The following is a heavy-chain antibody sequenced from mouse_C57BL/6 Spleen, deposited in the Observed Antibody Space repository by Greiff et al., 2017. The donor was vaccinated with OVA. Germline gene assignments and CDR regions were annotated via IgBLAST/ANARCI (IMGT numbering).Heavy chain of an antibody. D-gene: IGHD3-2*02. J-gene: IGHJ3*01. CDR3: ARGGAWAAQATRSY. V-gene: IGHV3-6*01. Sequence: DVQLVESGPGLVKPSQSLSLTCSVTGYSITSCYYWNWIRQFPGNKLEWMGYISYDGSNNYNPTFKNRISITRDTSKNQFFLKLNSVTTEDTATYYCARGGAWAAQATRSYWGQGTLVTVSA. CDR2: ISYDGSN. CDR1: GYSITSCYY.